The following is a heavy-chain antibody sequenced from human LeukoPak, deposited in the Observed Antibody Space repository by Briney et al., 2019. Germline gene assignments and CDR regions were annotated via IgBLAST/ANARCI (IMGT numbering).Heavy chain of an antibody. D-gene: IGHD6-13*01. CDR2: ISDSSSTI. V-gene: IGHV3-48*01. CDR1: GFTFSIYN. J-gene: IGHJ4*02. Sequence: PGGSLRLSCAASGFTFSIYNMNWVRQAPGKGLEWLSYISDSSSTIYYADSVKGRFTISRDNAKNSLYLQMNSLRAEDTAVYYCARNAHTGSWYAPYFDYWGQGTLVSASS. CDR3: ARNAHTGSWYAPYFDY.